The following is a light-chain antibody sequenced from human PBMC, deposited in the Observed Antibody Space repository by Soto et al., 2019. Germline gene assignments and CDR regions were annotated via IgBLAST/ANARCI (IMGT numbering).Light chain of an antibody. V-gene: IGLV3-25*03. CDR2: KDS. CDR1: ALPKQY. Sequence: SYELTQPPSVSVSPGQTARITCSGDALPKQYAYWYQQKPGQAPVLVIYKDSERPSGIPERFSGSSSGTTVTLTISGVQAEDEADYYCQSADSSGTHNVFGSGTKVTVL. J-gene: IGLJ6*01. CDR3: QSADSSGTHNV.